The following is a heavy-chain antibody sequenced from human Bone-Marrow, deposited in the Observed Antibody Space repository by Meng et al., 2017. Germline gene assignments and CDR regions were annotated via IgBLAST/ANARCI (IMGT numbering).Heavy chain of an antibody. J-gene: IGHJ5*02. V-gene: IGHV3-38-3*01. D-gene: IGHD2-15*01. CDR3: ARDPFVLEVPGDNWFDP. CDR1: GFTVSSNE. CDR2: ISGGST. Sequence: GESLKISCAASGFTVSSNEMSWVRQAPGKGLEWVSSISGGSTYYADSRKGRFTISRDNAKNSLYLQMNSLRAEDTAVYYCARDPFVLEVPGDNWFDPWGQGTLVTVSS.